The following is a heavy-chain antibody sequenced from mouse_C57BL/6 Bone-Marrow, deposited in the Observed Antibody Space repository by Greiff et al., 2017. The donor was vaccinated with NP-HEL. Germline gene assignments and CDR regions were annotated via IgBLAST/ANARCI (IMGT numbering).Heavy chain of an antibody. V-gene: IGHV5-12*01. J-gene: IGHJ3*01. CDR1: GFTFSDYY. D-gene: IGHD2-1*01. CDR2: ISNGGGST. Sequence: EVQLVESGGGLVQPGGSLKLSCAASGFTFSDYYMYWVRQTPEKRLEWVAYISNGGGSTYYPDTVKGRFTISRDNAKNTLYLQMSRLKSEDTAMYYCARGGIYYGNYRFAYWGQGTLVTVSA. CDR3: ARGGIYYGNYRFAY.